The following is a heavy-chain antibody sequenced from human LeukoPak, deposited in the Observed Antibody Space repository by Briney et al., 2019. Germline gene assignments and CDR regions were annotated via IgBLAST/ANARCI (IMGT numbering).Heavy chain of an antibody. CDR1: GFTFSGYW. Sequence: GGTLRLSCAASGFTFSGYWMSWVRQAPGKRLEGVASIKQDGSEENHVDSVKGRFTISRDNAKNSLYLQMNSLRAEDTAVYYCARAGLGGHYIDYWGQGTLVTVSS. CDR2: IKQDGSEE. D-gene: IGHD2-15*01. V-gene: IGHV3-7*01. J-gene: IGHJ4*02. CDR3: ARAGLGGHYIDY.